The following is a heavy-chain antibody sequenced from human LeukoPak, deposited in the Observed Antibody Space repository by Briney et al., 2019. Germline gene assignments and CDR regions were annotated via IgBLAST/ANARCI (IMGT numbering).Heavy chain of an antibody. J-gene: IGHJ4*02. CDR1: GGSFSGYY. CDR3: ARFTDYDFWSGYSN. V-gene: IGHV4-34*01. Sequence: NPSETLSLTCAVYGGSFSGYYWIWIRQPPGKGLEWIGEINHSGSTNYNPSLKSRVTISVDTSKNQFSLKLSSVTAADTAVYYCARFTDYDFWSGYSNWGQGTLVTVSS. D-gene: IGHD3-3*01. CDR2: INHSGST.